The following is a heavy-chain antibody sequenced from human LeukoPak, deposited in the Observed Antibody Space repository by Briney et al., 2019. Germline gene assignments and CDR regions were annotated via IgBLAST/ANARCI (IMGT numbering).Heavy chain of an antibody. CDR1: GLTFSSYG. D-gene: IGHD4-17*01. Sequence: GGSLRLSCAASGLTFSSYGTHWVRQAPGKGLEWGAFIRYDGSNKYYADCVKGRFTISRDNSKNTLYLQMNSLRAEDTAVYYCARDRRAIDGDYVSYYYMDVWGKGTTVTVSS. V-gene: IGHV3-30*02. J-gene: IGHJ6*03. CDR3: ARDRRAIDGDYVSYYYMDV. CDR2: IRYDGSNK.